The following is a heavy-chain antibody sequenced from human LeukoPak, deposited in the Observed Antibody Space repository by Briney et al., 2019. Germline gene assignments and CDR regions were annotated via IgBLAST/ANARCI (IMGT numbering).Heavy chain of an antibody. V-gene: IGHV3-7*01. CDR2: IKQDGSEK. CDR1: GFTFSSYW. J-gene: IGHJ4*02. Sequence: SGGSPIQCCAASGFTFSSYWMNWVRQAPGKGLEWVANIKQDGSEKNYVDSVKGRFTISRDNAKNSLYLQMNSLRAEDTAVYYCAREGYSYEFCFDYWGQGTLVTVSP. CDR3: AREGYSYEFCFDY. D-gene: IGHD5-18*01.